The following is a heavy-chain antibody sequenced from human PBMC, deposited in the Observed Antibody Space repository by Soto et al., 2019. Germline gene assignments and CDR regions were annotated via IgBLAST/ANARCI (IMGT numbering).Heavy chain of an antibody. J-gene: IGHJ4*02. V-gene: IGHV3-15*01. CDR3: TTDDPINRN. CDR1: GFTFNNAW. Sequence: PVGSLRLSCAASGFTFNNAWMSWVRQAPGKGLEWVGRIKSKTDGGTTDYAAPVKGRFTISRDDSKNMVFLQMNSLKIEDTAVYYCTTDDPINRNWGQGTLVTVS. CDR2: IKSKTDGGTT.